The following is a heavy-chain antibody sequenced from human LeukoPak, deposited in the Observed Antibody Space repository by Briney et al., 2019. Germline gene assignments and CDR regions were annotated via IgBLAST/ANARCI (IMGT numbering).Heavy chain of an antibody. V-gene: IGHV1-3*01. D-gene: IGHD6-13*01. J-gene: IGHJ5*02. Sequence: ASVTVSCKASGYTFTSYAMHWVSQAPGQRLEWMGWINAGNGNTKYSQKFQGRVTITRDTSASTAYMELSSLRSEDTAVYYCAGEREEFGVSLAAAGVLEPFDPWGQGTLVTVSS. CDR3: AGEREEFGVSLAAAGVLEPFDP. CDR1: GYTFTSYA. CDR2: INAGNGNT.